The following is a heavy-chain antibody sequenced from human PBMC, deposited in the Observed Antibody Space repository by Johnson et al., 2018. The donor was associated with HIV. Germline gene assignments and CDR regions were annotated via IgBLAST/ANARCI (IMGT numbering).Heavy chain of an antibody. V-gene: IGHV3-30*04. CDR3: ARAEQLAGGAFDI. J-gene: IGHJ3*02. D-gene: IGHD6-6*01. Sequence: QVQLVESGGGVVQPGRSLRLSCAASGFTFSSYAMHWVRQAPGKGLEWVAVISYDGSNKYYADSVKGRFHISRDNSKNTLYLQMNSLRAEDTAVYYCARAEQLAGGAFDIWGQGTMVTVSS. CDR2: ISYDGSNK. CDR1: GFTFSSYA.